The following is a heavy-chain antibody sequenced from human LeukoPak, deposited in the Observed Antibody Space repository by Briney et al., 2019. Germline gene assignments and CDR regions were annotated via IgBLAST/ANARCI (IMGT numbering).Heavy chain of an antibody. CDR1: GFTFTNYW. V-gene: IGHV3-7*01. Sequence: GGSLRLSCAASGFTFTNYWMSWVRQAPGKGLEWVANIREDGSEKYYVDSVKGRFTISRDNAKNSLYLQMNSLRAEDTAVYYCARDQGWGQGTLVTVSS. CDR3: ARDQG. J-gene: IGHJ4*02. CDR2: IREDGSEK.